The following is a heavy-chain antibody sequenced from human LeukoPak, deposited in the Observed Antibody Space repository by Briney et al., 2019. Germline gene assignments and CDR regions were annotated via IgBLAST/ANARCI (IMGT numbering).Heavy chain of an antibody. CDR3: ARGSYGLDYYYYGMDV. V-gene: IGHV1-46*01. CDR1: GYTLTSYY. D-gene: IGHD5-18*01. J-gene: IGHJ6*02. Sequence: ASVKVSCKASGYTLTSYYMHWVRQAPGQGLEWMGIIDPSGGSTSYAQKFQGRVTMTRDTSTSTVYMELSSLRSEDTAVYYCARGSYGLDYYYYGMDVWGQGTTVTVSS. CDR2: IDPSGGST.